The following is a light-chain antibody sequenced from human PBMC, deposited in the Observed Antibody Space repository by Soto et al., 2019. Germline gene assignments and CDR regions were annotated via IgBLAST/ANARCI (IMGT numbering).Light chain of an antibody. CDR3: SSYTNTNAYV. CDR2: EVS. J-gene: IGLJ1*01. V-gene: IGLV2-14*01. CDR1: SSDVGGYNY. Sequence: QSVLTQPASVSGSPGQSITISCTGTSSDVGGYNYVSWYQQHPGKVPKLMIYEVSNRPSGVSNRFSGSKSGNTASLTISGLQAEDEADYYCSSYTNTNAYVFGTGTKVTVL.